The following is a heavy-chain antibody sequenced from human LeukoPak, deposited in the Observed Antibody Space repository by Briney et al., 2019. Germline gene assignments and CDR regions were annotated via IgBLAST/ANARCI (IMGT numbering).Heavy chain of an antibody. CDR1: GGSVSSYY. CDR2: FYHSGGT. D-gene: IGHD1-1*01. J-gene: IGHJ5*02. Sequence: SETLSLTCTVFGGSVSSYYWNWIRQPPGKGLEWIGFFYHSGGTHYNPSLKSRVTISLDTSKNQLSLNLNSVTAADMAVYYCARGFSSGWNGRVSFDPWGQGTLVTVSS. V-gene: IGHV4-59*02. CDR3: ARGFSSGWNGRVSFDP.